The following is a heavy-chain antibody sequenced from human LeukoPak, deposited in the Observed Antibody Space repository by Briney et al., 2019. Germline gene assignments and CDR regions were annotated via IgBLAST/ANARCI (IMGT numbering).Heavy chain of an antibody. J-gene: IGHJ6*03. Sequence: GESLKISCKGSGYSFTSYWIGWVRQMPGKGLEWMGIIYPGDSDTRYSPSFQGQVTISADKSISTAYMELSRLRSDDTAVYYCARGRVVVITYYYYYYMDVWGKGTTVTISS. CDR1: GYSFTSYW. D-gene: IGHD3-22*01. CDR3: ARGRVVVITYYYYYYMDV. V-gene: IGHV5-51*01. CDR2: IYPGDSDT.